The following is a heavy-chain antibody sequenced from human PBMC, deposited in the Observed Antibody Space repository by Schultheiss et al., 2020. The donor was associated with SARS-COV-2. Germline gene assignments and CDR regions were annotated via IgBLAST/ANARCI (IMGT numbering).Heavy chain of an antibody. CDR3: ANHFTLTTYNKYGWFDP. D-gene: IGHD4-11*01. V-gene: IGHV4-39*01. Sequence: SETLSLTCTVSGGSISSSNYYWGWIRQPPGKGLEWIGSIYYSGSTYYNPSLKSRVTISVDTSKNQFSLKLSSVTAADTAVYYCANHFTLTTYNKYGWFDPWGQGTLVTVSS. CDR1: GGSISSSNYY. J-gene: IGHJ5*02. CDR2: IYYSGST.